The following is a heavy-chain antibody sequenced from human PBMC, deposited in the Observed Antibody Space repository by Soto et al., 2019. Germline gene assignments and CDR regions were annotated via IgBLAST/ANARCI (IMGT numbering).Heavy chain of an antibody. J-gene: IGHJ4*02. D-gene: IGHD3-10*01. Sequence: QVQLQQWGAGLLKPSETLSLTCAVYGGSFSGYYWSWIRQPPGKGLEWIGEINHSGSTNYNPSLKSRVTISVDTSKNQFSLKLSSVTAADTAVYYCARGATMVRGVSLDYWGQGTLVTVSS. CDR2: INHSGST. CDR1: GGSFSGYY. CDR3: ARGATMVRGVSLDY. V-gene: IGHV4-34*01.